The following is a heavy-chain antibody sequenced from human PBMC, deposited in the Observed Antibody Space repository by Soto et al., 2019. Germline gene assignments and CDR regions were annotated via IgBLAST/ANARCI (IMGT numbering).Heavy chain of an antibody. CDR2: IYPGNSNT. D-gene: IGHD2-15*01. CDR1: GYGCSIHC. V-gene: IGHV5-51*07. CDR3: ASDSHCNGGSCPMGGFDR. Sequence: GESQNLSFTGPGYGCSIHCVAWLHQMPGKGLEWVGIIYPGNSNTMYSPSFQGQVTISADTALSTTYLQWDTLKPSDTAIYFCASDSHCNGGSCPMGGFDRWVQGTMVTFS. J-gene: IGHJ3*02.